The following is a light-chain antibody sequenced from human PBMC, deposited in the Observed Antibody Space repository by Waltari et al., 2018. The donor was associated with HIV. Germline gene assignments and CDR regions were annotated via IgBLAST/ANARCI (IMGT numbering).Light chain of an antibody. J-gene: IGLJ2*01. V-gene: IGLV2-18*02. CDR2: DVT. CDR1: SRAVVSFNR. CDR3: NSYTVRNTLV. Sequence: QSALTQPPSVSGSPGQSVTISCTGTSRAVVSFNRFPWHQPSPGTAPKLRFYDVTNRPSGVPDRFSGAKSGNTASLTISGLQAEDEADYYCNSYTVRNTLVFGGGTKLTVL.